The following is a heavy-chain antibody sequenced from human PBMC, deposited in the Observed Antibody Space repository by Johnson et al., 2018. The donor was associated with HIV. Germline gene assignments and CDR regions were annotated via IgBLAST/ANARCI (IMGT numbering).Heavy chain of an antibody. CDR1: GFTFDDYA. CDR3: ARGGAYCGGDCNAFDI. D-gene: IGHD2-21*02. CDR2: ISGSGGST. J-gene: IGHJ3*02. Sequence: VQLVESGGGVVQPGRSLRLSCAASGFTFDDYAMHWVRQAPGKGLEWVSAISGSGGSTYYADSVKGRFTISRDNSKNTLYLQMNSLRAEDTAVYYCARGGAYCGGDCNAFDIWGQGTMVTVSS. V-gene: IGHV3-23*04.